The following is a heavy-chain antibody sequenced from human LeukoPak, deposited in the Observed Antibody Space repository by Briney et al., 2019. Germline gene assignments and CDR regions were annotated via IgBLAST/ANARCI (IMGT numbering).Heavy chain of an antibody. V-gene: IGHV3-48*02. J-gene: IGHJ4*02. CDR3: ARDALHTAHLDY. CDR2: VSASSDI. CDR1: GFTFSSYT. D-gene: IGHD5-18*01. Sequence: GGSLRLSCAASGFTFSSYTMNWVRQAPGKGLQWVSTVSASSDIHYSDSVKGQFTISRDNARNSLYLQMNSLRDEDTAVYYCARDALHTAHLDYWGQGTLVTVSS.